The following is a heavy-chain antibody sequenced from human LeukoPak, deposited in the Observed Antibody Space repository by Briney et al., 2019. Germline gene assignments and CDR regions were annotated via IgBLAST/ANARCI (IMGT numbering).Heavy chain of an antibody. V-gene: IGHV3-9*01. D-gene: IGHD6-19*01. CDR1: GFTLDDYA. Sequence: GRSLRLSCAASGFTLDDYAMHWVRQAPGKGLEWVSGISCNSGSIGYADSVKGRFTISRDNSKNTFYLQMNSLRADDTAVYYCAKGSGSGWYGWFAPWGQGTLVTVSS. CDR2: ISCNSGSI. J-gene: IGHJ5*02. CDR3: AKGSGSGWYGWFAP.